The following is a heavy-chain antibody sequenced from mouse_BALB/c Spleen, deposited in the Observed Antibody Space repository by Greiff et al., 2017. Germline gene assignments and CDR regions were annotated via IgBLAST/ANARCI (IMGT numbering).Heavy chain of an antibody. Sequence: QVQLQQSGPELVRPGVSVKISCKGSSYTFTDYAMHWVKQSHAKSLEWIGVISTYYGNTNYNQKFKGKATMTVDKSSSTAYMELARLTSEDSAVYYCAREGKVPWFAYWGQGTLVTVSA. CDR1: SYTFTDYA. V-gene: IGHV1-67*01. J-gene: IGHJ3*01. CDR3: AREGKVPWFAY. CDR2: ISTYYGNT.